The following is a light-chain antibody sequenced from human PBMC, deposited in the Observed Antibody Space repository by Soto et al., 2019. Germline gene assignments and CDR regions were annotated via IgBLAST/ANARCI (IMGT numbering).Light chain of an antibody. Sequence: AIQLTQSPSSLSASVGDRVTITCRASQGISSALAWYQQKPGKAPKLLIYDASSLESGVTSRFSGSVSGTDFTLTISSLQPEDFATYYCKQFNSYPMYTFGQGTKLEIK. CDR1: QGISSA. V-gene: IGKV1-13*02. J-gene: IGKJ2*01. CDR3: KQFNSYPMYT. CDR2: DAS.